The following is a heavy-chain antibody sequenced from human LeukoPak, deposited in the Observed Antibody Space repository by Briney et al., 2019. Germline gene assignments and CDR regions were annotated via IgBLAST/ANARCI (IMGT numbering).Heavy chain of an antibody. J-gene: IGHJ4*02. CDR2: INPHSGGT. D-gene: IGHD2-2*01. CDR1: GYTFTCYY. V-gene: IGHV1-2*02. Sequence: GASVKVSCKASGYTFTCYYLHWVRQAPGQGLEWMGWINPHSGGTNYAQKFQGRVTMTRDTSISTAYMELSRLRSDDTAVYYCVRDRTKYCSSTSCPLDYWGQGTLVTVSS. CDR3: VRDRTKYCSSTSCPLDY.